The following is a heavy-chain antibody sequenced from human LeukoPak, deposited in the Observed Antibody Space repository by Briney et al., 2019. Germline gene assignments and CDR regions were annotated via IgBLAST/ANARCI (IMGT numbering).Heavy chain of an antibody. V-gene: IGHV4-39*01. CDR2: IYYSGST. J-gene: IGHJ4*02. CDR3: ARHQSIVVVPATSFDY. D-gene: IGHD2-2*01. Sequence: SETLSLTCTVSGGSISSSTYYWGWIRQPPGKGLEWMGSIYYSGSTYYNQSLKSRVTISVDTSKDQFSLMLSSVTAADTALYDCARHQSIVVVPATSFDYWGQGTLVTVSS. CDR1: GGSISSSTYY.